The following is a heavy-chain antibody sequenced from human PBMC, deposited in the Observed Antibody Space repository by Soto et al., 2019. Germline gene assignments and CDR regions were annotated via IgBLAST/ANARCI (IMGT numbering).Heavy chain of an antibody. CDR3: ATRSTVTTGFDY. J-gene: IGHJ4*02. V-gene: IGHV3-74*01. Sequence: GGSLRLSCAASGFTFSSYWMHWVRQAPGKGLVWVSRINSDDSSTSYADSVKGRFTISRDNAKNTLYLEMNSLRAEDTAVYYCATRSTVTTGFDYWGQGTLVTVSS. D-gene: IGHD4-4*01. CDR2: INSDDSST. CDR1: GFTFSSYW.